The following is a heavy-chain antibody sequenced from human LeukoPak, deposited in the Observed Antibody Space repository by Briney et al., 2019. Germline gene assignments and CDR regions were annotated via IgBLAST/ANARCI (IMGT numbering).Heavy chain of an antibody. CDR2: ISSGSSYI. J-gene: IGHJ4*02. Sequence: PGGSLRLSCAASGFTFSTYSMKWVRQAPGKGLEWVSSISSGSSYIYYADSVKGRFTISRDNAKNSLYLQMNSLRDEDTAVYYCARAPYYYDSSGYPPNFDYWGQGTLVTVSS. V-gene: IGHV3-21*01. CDR1: GFTFSTYS. CDR3: ARAPYYYDSSGYPPNFDY. D-gene: IGHD3-22*01.